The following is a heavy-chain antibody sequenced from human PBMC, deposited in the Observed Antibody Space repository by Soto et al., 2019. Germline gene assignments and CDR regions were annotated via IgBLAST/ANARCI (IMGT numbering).Heavy chain of an antibody. CDR3: ARGSPKGSSTWDY. D-gene: IGHD6-13*01. CDR1: GGSISSGGYY. CDR2: ISYSGNT. V-gene: IGHV4-31*03. J-gene: IGHJ4*02. Sequence: SETLSLTCTVSGGSISSGGYYWNWIRQHPGKGLEWIGYISYSGNTYYNPSLESRVTISVDTSKNQFSLRLSSVTAADTAVYYCARGSPKGSSTWDYWGQGTLVTVSS.